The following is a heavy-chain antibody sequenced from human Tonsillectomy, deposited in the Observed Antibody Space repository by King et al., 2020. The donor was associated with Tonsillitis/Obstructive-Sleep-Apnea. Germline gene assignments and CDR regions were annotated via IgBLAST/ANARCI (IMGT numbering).Heavy chain of an antibody. D-gene: IGHD6-13*01. V-gene: IGHV3-33*01. Sequence: VQLVESGGGEVQPGRSLRLSCAASGFTFSSYGVHWVRQAPGKGLEWGAVIYYDGSNKYYADSVKGRFTSSRDNSKNTLYLQMNSLRAEDTAVYYCARRVAAAGTQLLDVWGKGTTVTVSS. CDR2: IYYDGSNK. CDR3: ARRVAAAGTQLLDV. J-gene: IGHJ6*04. CDR1: GFTFSSYG.